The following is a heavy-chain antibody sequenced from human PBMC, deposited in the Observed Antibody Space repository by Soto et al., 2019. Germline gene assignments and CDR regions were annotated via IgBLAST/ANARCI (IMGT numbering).Heavy chain of an antibody. V-gene: IGHV4-30-4*01. D-gene: IGHD6-19*01. CDR3: ARDRVAVAVGDY. Sequence: QVQLQESGPGLLKASETLSLTCTVSGGSVSSGDYYWSWIRQPPGKGLEWIGYITYSGSTYFNPSLKSRLTMSIDKSKNHFSLNLSSVTASDTAVYYCARDRVAVAVGDYWGQGTLVIVSA. J-gene: IGHJ4*02. CDR1: GGSVSSGDYY. CDR2: ITYSGST.